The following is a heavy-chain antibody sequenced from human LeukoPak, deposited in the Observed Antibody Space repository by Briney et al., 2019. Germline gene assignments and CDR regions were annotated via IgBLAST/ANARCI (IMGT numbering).Heavy chain of an antibody. CDR3: ARVDTAMVAYFDL. CDR2: IYSGGDT. J-gene: IGHJ2*01. Sequence: PGGSLRLSCAASGFTVSSNYMSWVRQAPGKGLEWVSIIYSGGDTYYADSVKGRFTISRHNSKNTLYLQMNSLRTENTAVYYCARVDTAMVAYFDLWGRGTLVTVSS. D-gene: IGHD5-18*01. V-gene: IGHV3-53*04. CDR1: GFTVSSNY.